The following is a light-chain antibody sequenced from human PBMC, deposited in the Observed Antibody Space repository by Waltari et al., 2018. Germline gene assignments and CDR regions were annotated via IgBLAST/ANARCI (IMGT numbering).Light chain of an antibody. V-gene: IGKV3-20*01. J-gene: IGKJ1*01. CDR1: QSVSRF. Sequence: EIVLTQSQGTLSLSPGERGTLSCRASQSVSRFLAWYQQKPGQAPRLLIYGASTRATGIPYRFRGSGSGTDFSLTISRLEPEDFAVYYCQKYDRLPATFGQGTKVEIK. CDR2: GAS. CDR3: QKYDRLPAT.